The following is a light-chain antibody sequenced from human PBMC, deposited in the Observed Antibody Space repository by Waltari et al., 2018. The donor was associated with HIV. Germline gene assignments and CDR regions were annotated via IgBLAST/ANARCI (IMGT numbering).Light chain of an antibody. Sequence: SSVVTQPPSVSVAPGQTARITCGGNNIGTKSVHWYQQKPGQAPVLVVYDDSDRPSGIPERFSGSNSGNTATLTISRVEAGDEADYHCQVWDSSSDNLVVFGGGTKLTVL. CDR3: QVWDSSSDNLVV. J-gene: IGLJ2*01. V-gene: IGLV3-21*02. CDR2: DDS. CDR1: NIGTKS.